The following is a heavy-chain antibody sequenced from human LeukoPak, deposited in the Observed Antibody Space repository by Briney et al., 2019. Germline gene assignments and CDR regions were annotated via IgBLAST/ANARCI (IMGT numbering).Heavy chain of an antibody. V-gene: IGHV3-53*05. D-gene: IGHD2-15*01. CDR1: GFTASSNY. CDR2: IYSGGST. Sequence: GGSLRLSCAASGFTASSNYMSWVRQAPGKGLEWVSVIYSGGSTYYADSVKGRFTISRDNSKNTLYLQMNSLRAEDTAVYYCAKAVPGIVVVVAAPFDYWGQGTLVTVSS. J-gene: IGHJ4*02. CDR3: AKAVPGIVVVVAAPFDY.